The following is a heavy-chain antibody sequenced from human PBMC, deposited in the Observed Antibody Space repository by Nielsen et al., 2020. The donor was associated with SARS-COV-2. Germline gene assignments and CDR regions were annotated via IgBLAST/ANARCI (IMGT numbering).Heavy chain of an antibody. CDR1: GYSFTSYW. Sequence: GESLKISCKGSGYSFTSYWIGWVRQMPGKGLEWMGIIYPGDSDTRYSPSFQGQVTISADKSISTAYLQWSSLKASDTAMYYCARQVRLRSPIRRYNYFDYWGQGTLVTVSS. D-gene: IGHD5-12*01. J-gene: IGHJ4*02. V-gene: IGHV5-51*01. CDR2: IYPGDSDT. CDR3: ARQVRLRSPIRRYNYFDY.